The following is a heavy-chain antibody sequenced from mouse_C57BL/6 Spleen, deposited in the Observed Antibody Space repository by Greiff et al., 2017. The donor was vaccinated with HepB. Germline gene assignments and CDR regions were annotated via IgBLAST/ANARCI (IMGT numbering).Heavy chain of an antibody. D-gene: IGHD2-3*01. J-gene: IGHJ2*01. CDR3: ARRVRWLPIDY. CDR1: GYTFTDYN. Sequence: EVKLMESGPELVKPGASVKIPCKASGYTFTDYNMDWVKQSHGKRLEWIGDINPNNGGTIYNQKFKGKATLTVDKSSSTAYMELRSLTSEDTAVYYCARRVRWLPIDYWGQGTTLTVSS. CDR2: INPNNGGT. V-gene: IGHV1-18*01.